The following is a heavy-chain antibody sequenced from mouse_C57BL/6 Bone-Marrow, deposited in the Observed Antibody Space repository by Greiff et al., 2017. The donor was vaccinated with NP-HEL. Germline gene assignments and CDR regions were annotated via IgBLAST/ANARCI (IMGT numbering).Heavy chain of an antibody. CDR3: ARDWTTVVPMRY. Sequence: EVKLQESGPGLVKPSQSLSLTCSVTGYSITSGYYWNWIRQFPGNKLEWMGYISYDGSNNYNPSLKNRISITRDTSKNQFFLKLNSVTTEDTATYYCARDWTTVVPMRYWGQGTSVTVSS. V-gene: IGHV3-6*01. CDR1: GYSITSGYY. CDR2: ISYDGSN. J-gene: IGHJ4*01. D-gene: IGHD1-1*01.